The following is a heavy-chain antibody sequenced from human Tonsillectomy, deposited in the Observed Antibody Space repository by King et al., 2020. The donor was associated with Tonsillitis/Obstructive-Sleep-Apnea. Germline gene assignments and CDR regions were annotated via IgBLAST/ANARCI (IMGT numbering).Heavy chain of an antibody. CDR2: INHSGST. Sequence: VQLPQWGAGLLKPSETLSLTCAVYGGSFSGYYWSWIRQPPGKGLEWIGEINHSGSTNYNPSLKSRVTISVDTSKNQFSLKLSSVTAADTAVYYCAREENIPVRYWYFDLWGRGTLVTVSS. D-gene: IGHD3-10*01. CDR1: GGSFSGYY. J-gene: IGHJ2*01. CDR3: AREENIPVRYWYFDL. V-gene: IGHV4-34*01.